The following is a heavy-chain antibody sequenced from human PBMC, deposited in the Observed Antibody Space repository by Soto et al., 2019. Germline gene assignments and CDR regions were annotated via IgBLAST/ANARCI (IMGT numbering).Heavy chain of an antibody. V-gene: IGHV4-30-4*01. CDR2: IYYSGST. J-gene: IGHJ5*02. CDR1: GGSISSGDYY. Sequence: PSETLSLTCTVSGGSISSGDYYWSWIRQPPGKGLEWIGYIYYSGSTYYNPSLKSRVTISVDTSKNQFSLKLSSVTAADTAVYYCASSGRDYGWAGWFDPWGQGTLVTVSS. CDR3: ASSGRDYGWAGWFDP. D-gene: IGHD4-17*01.